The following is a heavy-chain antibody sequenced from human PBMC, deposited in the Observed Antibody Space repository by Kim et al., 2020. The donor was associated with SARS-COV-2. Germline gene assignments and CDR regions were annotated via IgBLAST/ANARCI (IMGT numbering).Heavy chain of an antibody. CDR1: GGSISSSSYY. J-gene: IGHJ4*02. V-gene: IGHV4-39*07. D-gene: IGHD1-26*01. Sequence: SETLSLTCTVSGGSISSSSYYWGWIRQPPGKGLEWIGSIYYSGSTYYNPSLKSRVTISVDTSKNQFSLKLSSVTAADTAVYYCARPYSGSYYGYYFDYWGQGTLVTVSS. CDR3: ARPYSGSYYGYYFDY. CDR2: IYYSGST.